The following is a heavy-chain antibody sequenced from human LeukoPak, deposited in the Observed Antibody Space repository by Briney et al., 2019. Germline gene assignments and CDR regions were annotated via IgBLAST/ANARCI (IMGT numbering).Heavy chain of an antibody. CDR1: GGSISSYY. CDR2: IYYSGST. V-gene: IGHV4-59*01. D-gene: IGHD7-27*01. J-gene: IGHJ4*02. Sequence: SETLSLTCTVSGGSISSYYWSWIRQPPGKGLEWIGCIYYSGSTNYNPSLKSRVTISVDTSKNQFSLKLSSVTAADTAVYYCARSVTGDYFDYWGQGTLVTVSS. CDR3: ARSVTGDYFDY.